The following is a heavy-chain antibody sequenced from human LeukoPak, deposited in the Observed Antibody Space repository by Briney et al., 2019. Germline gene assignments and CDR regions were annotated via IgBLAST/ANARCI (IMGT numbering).Heavy chain of an antibody. V-gene: IGHV3-20*04. CDR1: GFTFDDYG. Sequence: GGSLRLSCAASGFTFDDYGMSWVRQAPGKGLEWVSGINWNGGSTGYADSVKGRFTISRDNSKNTLFLQMNSLRAEDTAVYYCAKPPFSDSSGFANWGHGTLVTVSS. CDR3: AKPPFSDSSGFAN. CDR2: INWNGGST. D-gene: IGHD3-22*01. J-gene: IGHJ4*01.